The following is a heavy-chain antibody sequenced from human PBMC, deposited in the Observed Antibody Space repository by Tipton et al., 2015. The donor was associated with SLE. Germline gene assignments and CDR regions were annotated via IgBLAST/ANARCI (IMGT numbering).Heavy chain of an antibody. CDR2: IYYSGST. V-gene: IGHV4-59*11. Sequence: TLSLTCTVSGGSISSHYWSWIRQPPGKGLEWIGYIYYSGSTNYNPSLKSRVTISVDTSKNQFSLKLSSVTAADTAVYYCARHYDSSGYINYWGQGTLVTVSS. D-gene: IGHD3-22*01. CDR3: ARHYDSSGYINY. J-gene: IGHJ4*02. CDR1: GGSISSHY.